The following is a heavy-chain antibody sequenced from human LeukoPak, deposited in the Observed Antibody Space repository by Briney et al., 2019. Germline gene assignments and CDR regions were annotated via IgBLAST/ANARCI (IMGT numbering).Heavy chain of an antibody. J-gene: IGHJ6*03. CDR3: ARHDCSSTSCYFDYYYYYMDV. CDR2: IYYTGST. D-gene: IGHD2-2*01. CDR1: GDSISSSGYY. V-gene: IGHV4-39*01. Sequence: SETLSLTCTVSGDSISSSGYYWGWLRQPPGKGLEWIGSIYYTGSTYFNPSLKSRVTIAVYTSKNKFSLKLSSVTAADTAVYYCARHDCSSTSCYFDYYYYYMDVWGKGTTVTVSS.